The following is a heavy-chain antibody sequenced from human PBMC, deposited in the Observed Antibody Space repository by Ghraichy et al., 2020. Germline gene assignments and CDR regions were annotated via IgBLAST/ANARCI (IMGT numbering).Heavy chain of an antibody. Sequence: GGSLRLSCAASGFTFDDYAMHWVRQAPGKGLEWVSLISWDGGSTYYADSVKGRFTISRDNSKNSLYLQMNSLRAEDTALYYCAKASTDYGGNPLDYWGQGTLVTVSS. D-gene: IGHD4-23*01. V-gene: IGHV3-43D*03. CDR3: AKASTDYGGNPLDY. J-gene: IGHJ4*02. CDR2: ISWDGGST. CDR1: GFTFDDYA.